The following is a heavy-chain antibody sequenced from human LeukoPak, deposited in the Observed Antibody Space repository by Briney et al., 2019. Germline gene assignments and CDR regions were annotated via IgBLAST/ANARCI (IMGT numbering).Heavy chain of an antibody. J-gene: IGHJ4*02. V-gene: IGHV4-39*02. CDR2: LYYSGNT. CDR3: AREYSYGYWGVFDY. D-gene: IGHD5-18*01. CDR1: GGSLFRSSYY. Sequence: SGSLSLTRALSGGSLFRSSYYGGWIRQPPGDGLEWIGCLYYSGNTYYSPSLKGRVTISVATSKNLFSLRLNSVTAADTAVYYSAREYSYGYWGVFDYWGQGTLVTVSS.